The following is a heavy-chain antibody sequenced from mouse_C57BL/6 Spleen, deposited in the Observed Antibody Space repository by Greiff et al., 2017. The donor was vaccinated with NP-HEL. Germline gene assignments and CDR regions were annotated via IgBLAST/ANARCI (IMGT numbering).Heavy chain of an antibody. V-gene: IGHV1-55*01. J-gene: IGHJ2*01. Sequence: QVQLQQPGAELVKPGASVKMSKASGYTFTSYWITWVKQRPGQGLEWIGDIYPGSGSTNYNEKFKSKATLTVDTSSSTAYMQLSSLTSEDSAVYYCAGALFYGNYVNWGQGTTLTVSS. CDR1: GYTFTSYW. CDR3: AGALFYGNYVN. CDR2: IYPGSGST. D-gene: IGHD2-1*01.